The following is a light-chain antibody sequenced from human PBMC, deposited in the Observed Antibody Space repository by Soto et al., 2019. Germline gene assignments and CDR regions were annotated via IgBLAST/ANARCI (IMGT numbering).Light chain of an antibody. J-gene: IGKJ4*01. CDR3: KQDFSTPPLS. CDR2: WAS. V-gene: IGKV4-1*01. CDR1: RTHLYSPRKRSY. Sequence: EIVVAKFTNPLALSLDDGDTINYKTYRTHLYSPRKRSYLRWFQQKQGQPPRLLIYWASSREPGVPDRFSGSESGTDFTLTISSLQAEDAAVYYCKQDFSTPPLSFCGTAKVDI.